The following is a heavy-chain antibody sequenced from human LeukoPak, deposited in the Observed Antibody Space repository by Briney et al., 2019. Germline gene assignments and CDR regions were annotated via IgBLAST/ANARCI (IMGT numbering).Heavy chain of an antibody. CDR3: ARVSTTTETNRYYYYGMDV. CDR1: GGSISSYY. D-gene: IGHD4-17*01. J-gene: IGHJ6*02. CDR2: INYSWDT. Sequence: SETLSLTCTVSGGSISSYYWSWIRQPPGKGLEWIGYINYSWDTNYNPSLKSRVTISVDTSKIQFSLKLSSVTAADTAVYYCARVSTTTETNRYYYYGMDVWGQGTTVIVSS. V-gene: IGHV4-59*01.